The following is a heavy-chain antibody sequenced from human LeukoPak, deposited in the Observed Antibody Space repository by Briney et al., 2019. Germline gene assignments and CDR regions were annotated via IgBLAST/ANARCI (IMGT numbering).Heavy chain of an antibody. CDR2: ITSDGAT. CDR3: ARAVVVSAADY. V-gene: IGHV3-74*01. Sequence: GGSLRLSCAASGFPFSAYWMLWARQAPGKGLVWVSRITSDGATSYADSVKGRFTISRDNAKNTLYLQMNSLRAEDTAVYYCARAVVVSAADYWGQGTLVTVSS. J-gene: IGHJ4*02. D-gene: IGHD2-21*02. CDR1: GFPFSAYW.